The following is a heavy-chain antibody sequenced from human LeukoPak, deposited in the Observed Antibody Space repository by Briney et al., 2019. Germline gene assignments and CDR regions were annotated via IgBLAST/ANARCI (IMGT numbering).Heavy chain of an antibody. CDR2: IRGSGGST. Sequence: PGGYPSLSCAASGFTFSSYAMSWVRQAPGKGLEWVSAIRGSGGSTYYADSVKGRFTISRDNSKNTLYLQMNSLRAEDTAVYYCAKGYSSWYTSRSDYWGQGTLVTVS. CDR3: AKGYSSWYTSRSDY. CDR1: GFTFSSYA. D-gene: IGHD6-13*01. J-gene: IGHJ4*02. V-gene: IGHV3-23*01.